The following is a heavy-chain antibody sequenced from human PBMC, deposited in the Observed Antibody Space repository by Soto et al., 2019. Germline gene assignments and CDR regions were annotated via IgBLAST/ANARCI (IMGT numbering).Heavy chain of an antibody. V-gene: IGHV3-53*01. CDR2: IYSGDNT. CDR3: TRGTDTASGPNY. D-gene: IGHD5-18*01. J-gene: IGHJ4*02. CDR1: GFSVSSYR. Sequence: EVQLVESGGGLIQPGGSLRLSCAASGFSVSSYRMSWVRQAPGKGLEWVSVIYSGDNTYYADSVKGRFSISRDNSKNTLDLHMNSLRAEDRAVYYCTRGTDTASGPNYWGEGPLFTVYS.